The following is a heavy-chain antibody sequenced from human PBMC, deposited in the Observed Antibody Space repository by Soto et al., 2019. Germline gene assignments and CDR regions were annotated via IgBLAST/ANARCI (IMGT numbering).Heavy chain of an antibody. V-gene: IGHV3-21*01. J-gene: IGHJ4*02. Sequence: GGSLRLSCAASGFTFSSYSMNWVRQAPGKGLEWVSSITSSSTYTYYADSLKGRVTISRDNAKNSLWLQMSSLRGEDTAVYYCVSGSFCSGGSCYLDYWGQGALVTVSS. CDR2: ITSSSTYT. CDR3: VSGSFCSGGSCYLDY. CDR1: GFTFSSYS. D-gene: IGHD2-15*01.